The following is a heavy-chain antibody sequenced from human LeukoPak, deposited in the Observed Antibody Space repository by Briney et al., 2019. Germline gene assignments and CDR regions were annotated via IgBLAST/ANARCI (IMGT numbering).Heavy chain of an antibody. J-gene: IGHJ4*03. Sequence: SETLSLTCAVYGGSFSGYYWSWIRQPPGKGLEWIGEINHSGSTNYNPSLKSRVTISVDTSKNQFSLKLSSVTAADTAVYYCARFLPRYGKGLDHWGQGTLVTVSS. V-gene: IGHV4-34*01. CDR1: GGSFSGYY. CDR2: INHSGST. D-gene: IGHD4-17*01. CDR3: ARFLPRYGKGLDH.